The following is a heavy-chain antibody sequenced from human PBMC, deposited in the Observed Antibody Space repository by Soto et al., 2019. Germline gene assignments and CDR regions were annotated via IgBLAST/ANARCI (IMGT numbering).Heavy chain of an antibody. Sequence: EVQLVESGGDLVQPEGSLRLACSASGFAFRNHSMAWVRQAPAKGLEWVANTNLDGTQRFYVDSVEGRFTISRDNSKNSLYLQTNSLRGDDTAVYYCVRVGLSGWGVFDYWGQGTPVTVSS. D-gene: IGHD6-19*01. CDR2: TNLDGTQR. CDR1: GFAFRNHS. V-gene: IGHV3-7*05. J-gene: IGHJ4*02. CDR3: VRVGLSGWGVFDY.